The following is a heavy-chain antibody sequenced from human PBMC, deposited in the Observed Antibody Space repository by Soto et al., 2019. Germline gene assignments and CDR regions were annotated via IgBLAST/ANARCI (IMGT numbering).Heavy chain of an antibody. CDR3: ASQPYYDSSGYDY. D-gene: IGHD3-22*01. Sequence: PSETLSLTCAVSGGSISSGGYSWSWIRQPPGKGLEWIGYIYHSGSTYYNPSLKSRVTISVDRSKNQFSLKLSSVTAADTAVYYCASQPYYDSSGYDYWGQGTLVTVSS. CDR1: GGSISSGGYS. CDR2: IYHSGST. V-gene: IGHV4-30-2*01. J-gene: IGHJ4*02.